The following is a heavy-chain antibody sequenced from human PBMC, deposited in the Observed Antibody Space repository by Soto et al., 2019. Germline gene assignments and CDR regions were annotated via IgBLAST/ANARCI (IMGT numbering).Heavy chain of an antibody. Sequence: SETLSLTCSVSGGSVSSQTHFWTWIRQAPGKGLEWIGYVYYSGITNSNPSLKSRVTISADTSNNQISLSLTSVTAADTAVYYCARQDMSGTYYFDSWGQGTLVTVSS. CDR3: ARQDMSGTYYFDS. D-gene: IGHD1-26*01. CDR2: VYYSGIT. J-gene: IGHJ4*02. CDR1: GGSVSSQTHF. V-gene: IGHV4-61*01.